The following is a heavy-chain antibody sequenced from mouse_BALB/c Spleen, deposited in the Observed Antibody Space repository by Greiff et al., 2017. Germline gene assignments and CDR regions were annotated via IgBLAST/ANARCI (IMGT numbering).Heavy chain of an antibody. CDR2: IDPSDSET. CDR1: GYTFTSYW. V-gene: IGHV1-69*02. J-gene: IGHJ2*01. D-gene: IGHD1-1*02. CDR3: ARGGGSDV. Sequence: QVQLQQPGAELVKPGAPVKLSCKASGYTFTSYWMNWVKQRPGRGLEWIGRIDPSDSETHYNQEFKDKATLTVDNSASTAYSQLSSLTSEDSAVYYCARGGGSDVWGQGTTLTVSS.